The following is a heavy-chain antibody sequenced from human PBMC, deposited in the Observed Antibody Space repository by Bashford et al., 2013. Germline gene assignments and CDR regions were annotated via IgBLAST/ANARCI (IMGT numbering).Heavy chain of an antibody. CDR2: ISGSSGST. D-gene: IGHD4-17*01. V-gene: IGHV3-23*01. CDR3: AKDRDDYGDPDAFNI. J-gene: IGHJ3*02. Sequence: VRQASREGGWSGSSAISGSSGSTYYADSVRGRFTISRDNSKYTLYLQMNSLRADDTAVYYCAKDRDDYGDPDAFNIWGQGTMVTVSS.